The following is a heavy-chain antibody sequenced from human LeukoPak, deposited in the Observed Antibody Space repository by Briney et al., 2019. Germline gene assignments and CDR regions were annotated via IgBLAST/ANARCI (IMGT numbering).Heavy chain of an antibody. CDR2: VFYSGDT. CDR3: GASSGWGAFDV. J-gene: IGHJ3*01. Sequence: PSETLSLTCTVSGGSLTGYFWSWIRQPPGKGLEWLGYVFYSGDTRYNPSLKSRVTKSVDTSKNQFSLNLYSVTAADTAVYYCGASSGWGAFDVWGRGTMVTVSS. V-gene: IGHV4-59*04. D-gene: IGHD6-25*01. CDR1: GGSLTGYF.